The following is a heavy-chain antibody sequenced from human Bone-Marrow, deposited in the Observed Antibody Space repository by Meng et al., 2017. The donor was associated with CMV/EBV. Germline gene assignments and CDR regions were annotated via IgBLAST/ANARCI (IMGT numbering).Heavy chain of an antibody. Sequence: GGSLRLSCAASGFTFSSYSMNWVRQAPGKGLEWVSSISSSSSYIYYADSVKGRFTISRDNAKNSLYLQMNSLRAEDTAVYYCARDAYCSSIRCYLGAGFFDYWGQGTLVTVYS. CDR1: GFTFSSYS. V-gene: IGHV3-21*01. D-gene: IGHD2-2*01. CDR2: ISSSSSYI. J-gene: IGHJ4*02. CDR3: ARDAYCSSIRCYLGAGFFDY.